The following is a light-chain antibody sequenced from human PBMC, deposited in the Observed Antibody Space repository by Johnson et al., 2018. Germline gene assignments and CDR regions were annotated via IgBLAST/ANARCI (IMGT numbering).Light chain of an antibody. CDR3: GTWDSSLSAGNV. Sequence: QSVLTQPPSVSAAPGQKVTISCSGSSSNIGNNYVSWYQQLPGTAPKLLIYENNKRPSGIPDRFSCSTSRTSATLGITGLQTGDEADYYCGTWDSSLSAGNVFGTGTKVTVL. V-gene: IGLV1-51*02. J-gene: IGLJ1*01. CDR2: ENN. CDR1: SSNIGNNY.